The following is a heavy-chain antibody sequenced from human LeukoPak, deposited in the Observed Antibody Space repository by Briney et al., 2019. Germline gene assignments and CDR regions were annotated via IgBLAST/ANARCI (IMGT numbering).Heavy chain of an antibody. CDR2: IYSGGST. Sequence: RQAPGKGLEWVSVIYSGGSTYYADSVKGRFTISRDNSKNTLYLQMNSLRAEDTAVYYCARRMGVYWGQGTLVTVSS. CDR3: ARRMGVY. D-gene: IGHD1-26*01. V-gene: IGHV3-66*04. J-gene: IGHJ4*02.